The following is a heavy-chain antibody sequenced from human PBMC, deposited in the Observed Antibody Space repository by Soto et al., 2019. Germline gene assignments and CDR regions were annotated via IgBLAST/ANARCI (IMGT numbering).Heavy chain of an antibody. V-gene: IGHV3-33*01. CDR1: GFTFSTYA. D-gene: IGHD6-13*01. CDR2: IWYDGSDK. J-gene: IGHJ4*02. CDR3: ARDHGSSWYLVY. Sequence: QVQLVESGGGVVQPGRSLRLSCAASGFTFSTYAMHWVRQAPGKGLEWVALIWYDGSDKYYADSVKGRFTISRDNSKNTLYRQMNSRRVEDTAVYYCARDHGSSWYLVYWGQGTLVTVSS.